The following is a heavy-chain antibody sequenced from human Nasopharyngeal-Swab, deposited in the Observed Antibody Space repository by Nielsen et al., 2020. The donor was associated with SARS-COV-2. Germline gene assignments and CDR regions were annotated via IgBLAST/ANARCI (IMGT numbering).Heavy chain of an antibody. CDR2: INTNTGNP. J-gene: IGHJ6*02. CDR3: ARDLYSGTKPRFWSGYYGYYYGMDV. Sequence: WVRQAPGQGLEWMGWINTNTGNPTYAQGFTGRFVFSLDTSVSTAYLQISSLKADDTAVYYCARDLYSGTKPRFWSGYYGYYYGMDVWGQGTTVTVSS. V-gene: IGHV7-4-1*02. D-gene: IGHD3-3*01.